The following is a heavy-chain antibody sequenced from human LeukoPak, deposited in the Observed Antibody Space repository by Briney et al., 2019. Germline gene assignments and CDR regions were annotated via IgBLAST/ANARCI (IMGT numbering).Heavy chain of an antibody. CDR1: GFSFSSYW. V-gene: IGHV3-7*03. D-gene: IGHD5-24*01. CDR3: ARGGQGYNPHDY. CDR2: IKQDGSEK. Sequence: GGSLRLSCAASGFSFSSYWMSWVRQAPGKGLEWVANIKQDGSEKNYVDSVKGRFIISRDNAKNSLYLQMNNLRAEDTAVYYCARGGQGYNPHDYWGQGTLVTVSS. J-gene: IGHJ4*02.